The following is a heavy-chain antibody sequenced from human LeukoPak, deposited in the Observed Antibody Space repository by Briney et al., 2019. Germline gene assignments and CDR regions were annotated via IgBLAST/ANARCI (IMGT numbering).Heavy chain of an antibody. D-gene: IGHD5-12*01. CDR1: GGSISSSNYY. CDR3: AKHSGYDLDAFDI. J-gene: IGHJ3*02. V-gene: IGHV4-39*07. Sequence: SGTLSLTCTVSGGSISSSNYYWGWIRQPPGKGLEWIGSIYYSGSTYYNPSLKSRVTISVDTSKNQFSLKLSSVTAADTAVYYCAKHSGYDLDAFDIWGQGTMVTVSS. CDR2: IYYSGST.